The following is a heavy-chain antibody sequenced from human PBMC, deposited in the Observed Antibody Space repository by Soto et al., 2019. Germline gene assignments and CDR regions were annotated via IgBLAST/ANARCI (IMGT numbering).Heavy chain of an antibody. D-gene: IGHD3-22*01. CDR1: GFTFSSYA. CDR2: ISGSGGST. Sequence: GGSLRLSCAASGFTFSSYAMSWVRQAPGKGLEWVSAISGSGGSTYYADSVKGRFTISRDNSKNTLYLQMNSLRAEDTAVYYCAKDRAQTYYYDSSGPPADYWGQGTLVTVSS. V-gene: IGHV3-23*01. CDR3: AKDRAQTYYYDSSGPPADY. J-gene: IGHJ4*02.